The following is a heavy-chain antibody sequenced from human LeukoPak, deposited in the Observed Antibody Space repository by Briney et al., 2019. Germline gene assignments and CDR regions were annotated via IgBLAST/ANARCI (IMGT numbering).Heavy chain of an antibody. CDR1: GGSISSYY. CDR3: ARDPNSIGSLFYWYFDL. D-gene: IGHD3-22*01. J-gene: IGHJ2*01. CDR2: IYYSGST. Sequence: SETLSLTCTVSGGSISSYYWGWIRQPPGKGLEWIGSIYYSGSTYYNPSLKSRVTISLDTSKTQFSLKVSSVTAADTAVYYCARDPNSIGSLFYWYFDLWGRGTLVTVSS. V-gene: IGHV4-39*07.